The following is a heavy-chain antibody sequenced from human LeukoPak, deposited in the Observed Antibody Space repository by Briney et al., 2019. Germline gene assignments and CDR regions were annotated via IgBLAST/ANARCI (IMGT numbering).Heavy chain of an antibody. CDR2: ITSSGSII. V-gene: IGHV3-48*03. D-gene: IGHD4-23*01. J-gene: IGHJ4*02. CDR1: GFTFSTYE. CDR3: ARDLNFGNHNPYYFDN. Sequence: PGGSLRLSCAASGFTFSTYEMNWVRQAPGKGLEWVSYITSSGSIIHYADPVKGRFTISRDNAKNSLYLQMNSLRAEDTAVYYCARDLNFGNHNPYYFDNWGQGTLVTVSS.